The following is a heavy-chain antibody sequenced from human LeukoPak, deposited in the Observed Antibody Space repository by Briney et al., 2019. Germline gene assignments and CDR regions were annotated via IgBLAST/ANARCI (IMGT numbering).Heavy chain of an antibody. V-gene: IGHV4-4*07. CDR3: ARGTGYSSSWFGDAFDI. D-gene: IGHD6-13*01. J-gene: IGHJ3*02. CDR2: IYTSGST. Sequence: PSETLSLTCTVSGGSISSYYWSWIRQPAGKGLEWIWRIYTSGSTNYNPSLKSRVTISVDKSKNQFSLKLSSVTAADTAVYYCARGTGYSSSWFGDAFDIWGQGTMVTVSS. CDR1: GGSISSYY.